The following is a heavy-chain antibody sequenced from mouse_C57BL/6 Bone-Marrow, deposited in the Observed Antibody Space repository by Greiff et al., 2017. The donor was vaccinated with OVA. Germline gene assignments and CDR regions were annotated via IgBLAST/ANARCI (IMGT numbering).Heavy chain of an antibody. V-gene: IGHV1-52*01. D-gene: IGHD1-1*01. CDR2: IDPSDSET. CDR3: ASGVTSYYYYAIDY. CDR1: GYTFTSYW. Sequence: QVHVKQPGAELVRPGSSVKLSCKASGYTFTSYWMHWVKQRPIQGLEWIGNIDPSDSETHYNQKFKDKATLTVDKSSSTAYMQLSSLTSEDSAVYYCASGVTSYYYYAIDYWGQGTSVTVSS. J-gene: IGHJ4*01.